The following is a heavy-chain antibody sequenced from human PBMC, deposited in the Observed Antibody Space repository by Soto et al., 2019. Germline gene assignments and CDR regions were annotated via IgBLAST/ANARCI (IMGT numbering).Heavy chain of an antibody. CDR1: GYTFTGYY. D-gene: IGHD2-15*01. CDR3: ARYCSSVSCYDEI. V-gene: IGHV1-2*02. CDR2: INPNSGST. J-gene: IGHJ3*02. Sequence: ASVKVPCKASGYTFTGYYIHWVRQAPGQGLEWMGWINPNSGSTNYAQKFQGRVTMTKDTSISTTYMDLSRLRSDDTAVYYCARYCSSVSCYDEIWGQGTMVTVSS.